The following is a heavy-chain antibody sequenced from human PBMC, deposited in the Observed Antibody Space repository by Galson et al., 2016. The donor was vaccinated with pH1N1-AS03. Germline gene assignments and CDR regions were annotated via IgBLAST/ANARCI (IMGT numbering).Heavy chain of an antibody. V-gene: IGHV3-23*01. D-gene: IGHD1-1*01. Sequence: SLRLSCAASGFTFSSYAMSWVRQAPGKGLEWVSTSGSGGSTYYADSVKGRFTISRDNSKKTRYVQMNSRRAEDTAVYYRAKLRGQMSYNWYFDLWGRGTLVTVSS. CDR2: SGSGGST. CDR3: AKLRGQMSYNWYFDL. J-gene: IGHJ2*01. CDR1: GFTFSSYA.